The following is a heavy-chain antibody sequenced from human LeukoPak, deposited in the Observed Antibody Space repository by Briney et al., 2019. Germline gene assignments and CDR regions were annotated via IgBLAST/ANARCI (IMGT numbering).Heavy chain of an antibody. V-gene: IGHV3-7*03. CDR2: IKQDGSEK. CDR1: GFTFSSYW. CDR3: AKRGVVIRVILVGFHKEAYYFDS. D-gene: IGHD3-22*01. Sequence: TGGSLRLSCAASGFTFSSYWMSWVRQAPGKGLEWVANIKQDGSEKYYVDSVKGRFTISRDNAKNSLYLQMNSLTVEDTAVYFCAKRGVVIRVILVGFHKEAYYFDSWGQGALVTVSS. J-gene: IGHJ4*02.